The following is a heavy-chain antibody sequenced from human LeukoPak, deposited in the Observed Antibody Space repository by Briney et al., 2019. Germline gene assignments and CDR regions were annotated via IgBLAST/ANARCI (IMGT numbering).Heavy chain of an antibody. V-gene: IGHV3-30*03. Sequence: GGSLRLSCAASGFTFSSYGMHWVRQAPGKGLEWVAVISYDGSNKYYADSVKGRFTISRDNSKNTLYLQMNSLRAEDTAVYYCARVVATMVRGVDAFDIWGQGTMVTVSS. CDR2: ISYDGSNK. CDR3: ARVVATMVRGVDAFDI. CDR1: GFTFSSYG. D-gene: IGHD3-10*01. J-gene: IGHJ3*02.